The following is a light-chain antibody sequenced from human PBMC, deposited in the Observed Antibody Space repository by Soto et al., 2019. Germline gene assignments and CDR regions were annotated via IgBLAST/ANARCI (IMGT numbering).Light chain of an antibody. CDR1: SSDIGGHNY. J-gene: IGLJ1*01. V-gene: IGLV2-14*01. CDR2: EVS. Sequence: QSALTQPASVSGSPGQSITISCTGTSSDIGGHNYVSWYQQYQGKAPKLIIYEVSDRPSGISSRFSASTSGKTASLTVSGLQAEEEADYYCSSFAGTNTCVFGAGTKLTVL. CDR3: SSFAGTNTCV.